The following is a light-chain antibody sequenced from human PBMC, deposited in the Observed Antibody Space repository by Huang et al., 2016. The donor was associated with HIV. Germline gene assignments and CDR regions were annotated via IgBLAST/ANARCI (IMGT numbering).Light chain of an antibody. CDR2: GTS. J-gene: IGKJ1*01. Sequence: VLTQSPGTLSLSPGERATLSCRASQSVSSYYLAWYQQKLGLAPRLLISGTSNRATGSPDRFSGSGSGTDFTLTINKLEPEDSALYYCHHYGSSPWTFGQGTKVEI. CDR1: QSVSSYY. V-gene: IGKV3-20*01. CDR3: HHYGSSPWT.